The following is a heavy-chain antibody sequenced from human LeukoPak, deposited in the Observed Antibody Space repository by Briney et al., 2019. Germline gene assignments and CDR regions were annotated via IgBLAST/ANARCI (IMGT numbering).Heavy chain of an antibody. V-gene: IGHV1-18*01. Sequence: ASVKVSCKASGYTFTSYGISWVRQAPGRGLEWMGWISAYNGNTNYAQKLQGRVTMTTDTSTSTAYMELRSLRSDDTAVYYCARWLIAAAGTLTTNWFDPWGQGTLVTVSS. CDR2: ISAYNGNT. D-gene: IGHD6-13*01. J-gene: IGHJ5*02. CDR3: ARWLIAAAGTLTTNWFDP. CDR1: GYTFTSYG.